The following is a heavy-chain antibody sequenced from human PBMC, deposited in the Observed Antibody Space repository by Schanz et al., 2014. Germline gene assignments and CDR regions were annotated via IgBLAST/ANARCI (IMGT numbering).Heavy chain of an antibody. V-gene: IGHV3-64D*06. CDR3: ARSPHYRERKQRSARPTTTNL. CDR2: ITSDGGGT. D-gene: IGHD1-26*01. Sequence: EVQLVESGGGLVQPWGSLIISCSASGFTFSDYALHWVRQAPGKGLEYVSAITSDGGGTYYADSVKGRFIISRDTSRNMLFLQMSSLTSDDTAVYYCARSPHYRERKQRSARPTTTNLWGQGTLVTVFS. CDR1: GFTFSDYA. J-gene: IGHJ4*02.